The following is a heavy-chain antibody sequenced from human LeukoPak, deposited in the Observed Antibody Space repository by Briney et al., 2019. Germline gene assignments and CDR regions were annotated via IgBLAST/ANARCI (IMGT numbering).Heavy chain of an antibody. J-gene: IGHJ4*02. CDR2: ISRSGGNT. Sequence: GGSLRLSCVASGFTFSTYGMSWVRQAPGKGLEWVSAISRSGGNTYYADSVKGRFTISRDNSKNTLYLQMNSLRAEDTAVYYCAKSNQYYYDTSGYAHWGQGTLVTVSS. CDR1: GFTFSTYG. D-gene: IGHD3-22*01. V-gene: IGHV3-23*01. CDR3: AKSNQYYYDTSGYAH.